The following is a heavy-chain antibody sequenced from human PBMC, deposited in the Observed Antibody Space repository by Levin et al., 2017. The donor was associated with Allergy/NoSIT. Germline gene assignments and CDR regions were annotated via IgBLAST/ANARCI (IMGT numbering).Heavy chain of an antibody. CDR3: ARGQNSHIVGATDY. V-gene: IGHV3-7*01. Sequence: GGSLRLSCAASGFTFSSHWMSWVRQAPGKGLEWVANIEQDGSEKYYVDSVKGRFTISRDNAKNSLYLQMSSLRAEDTAVYYCARGQNSHIVGATDYWGQGTLVTVSS. CDR2: IEQDGSEK. J-gene: IGHJ4*02. D-gene: IGHD1-26*01. CDR1: GFTFSSHW.